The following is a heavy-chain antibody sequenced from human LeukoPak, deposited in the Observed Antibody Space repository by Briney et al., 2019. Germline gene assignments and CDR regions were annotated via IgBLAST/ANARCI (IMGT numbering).Heavy chain of an antibody. D-gene: IGHD6-19*01. CDR1: GFTFSSYG. Sequence: GGSLRLSCAASGFTFSSYGMHWVRQAPGKGLEWVAVISYDGSNKYYADSVKGRFTISRDNSKNTLYLQMNSLRAEDTAVYYCATHRGWLVLDYWGQGTLVTVSS. CDR2: ISYDGSNK. V-gene: IGHV3-30*03. CDR3: ATHRGWLVLDY. J-gene: IGHJ4*02.